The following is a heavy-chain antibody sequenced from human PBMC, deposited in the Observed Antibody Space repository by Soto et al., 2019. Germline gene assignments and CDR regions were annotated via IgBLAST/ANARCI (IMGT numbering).Heavy chain of an antibody. CDR2: VHDSGST. Sequence: SETLSLTCTVSGGSVNTYYWSWVRQPPGKGLEWIGYVHDSGSTYYNPSLKSRVSMSLDTSRNRLLLQLNSVTAADTAVYYCARESAGSGKNNWFDPWGQGTLVTVSS. D-gene: IGHD3-10*01. V-gene: IGHV4-59*02. CDR3: ARESAGSGKNNWFDP. J-gene: IGHJ5*02. CDR1: GGSVNTYY.